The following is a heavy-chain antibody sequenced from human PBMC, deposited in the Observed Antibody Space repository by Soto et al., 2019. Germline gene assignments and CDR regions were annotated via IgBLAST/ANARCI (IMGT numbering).Heavy chain of an antibody. V-gene: IGHV3-66*01. Sequence: EVQLVESGGGLVQPGGSLRLSCAASGFTVSSNYMSWVRQAPGKGLEWVSVIYSGGSTYYADSVKGRFTISRDNSKNTLYLQMKSLRAEDTAVYYCARESATVTTFAFDIWGQGTMVTVSS. D-gene: IGHD4-17*01. CDR1: GFTVSSNY. J-gene: IGHJ3*02. CDR2: IYSGGST. CDR3: ARESATVTTFAFDI.